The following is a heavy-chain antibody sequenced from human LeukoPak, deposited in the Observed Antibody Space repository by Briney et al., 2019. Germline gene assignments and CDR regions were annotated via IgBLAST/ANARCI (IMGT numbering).Heavy chain of an antibody. CDR1: GGSFSGYY. J-gene: IGHJ4*02. CDR2: INHSGST. CDR3: ARDSGEAEVPAAMFDY. D-gene: IGHD2-2*01. Sequence: MTSDTLSLTCAVYGGSFSGYYWSWIRQPPGKGLEWIGEINHSGSTNYNPSLKSRVTISVDTSKNQFSLKLSSVTAADTAVYYCARDSGEAEVPAAMFDYWGQGTLVTVSS. V-gene: IGHV4-34*01.